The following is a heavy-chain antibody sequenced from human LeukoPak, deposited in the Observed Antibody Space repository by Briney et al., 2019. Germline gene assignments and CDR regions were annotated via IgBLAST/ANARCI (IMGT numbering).Heavy chain of an antibody. V-gene: IGHV1-69*05. CDR2: IIPIFGTA. J-gene: IGHJ4*02. Sequence: SVTVSYKASGGTFNNYAISWVGQAPGQGGEWMGGIIPIFGTANYAQKFQGRVTMTTDTSTSTAYMELRILRSDDTAVYYCARERGPGRYFDWLKRGFDYWGQGTLVTVSS. CDR3: ARERGPGRYFDWLKRGFDY. D-gene: IGHD3-9*01. CDR1: GGTFNNYA.